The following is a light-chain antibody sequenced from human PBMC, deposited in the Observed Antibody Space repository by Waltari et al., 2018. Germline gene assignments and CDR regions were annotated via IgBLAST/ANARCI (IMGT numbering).Light chain of an antibody. CDR3: QQSHNSPHT. Sequence: DIQMTQSPFSLSASVGDRVTIICRASQTITSYVSWYQQKPGKAPKLLIYGASSLQSGVPSRFSGGGSGTDFTLTISSMQPEDFATYYCQQSHNSPHTFGEGTKVEIK. J-gene: IGKJ4*01. CDR1: QTITSY. CDR2: GAS. V-gene: IGKV1-39*01.